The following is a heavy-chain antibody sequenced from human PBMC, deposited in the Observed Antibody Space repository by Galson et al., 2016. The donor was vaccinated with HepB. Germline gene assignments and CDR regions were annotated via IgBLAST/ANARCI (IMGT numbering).Heavy chain of an antibody. CDR1: GGSISNTHW. D-gene: IGHD3-3*01. CDR3: ATVTSVGGAVFDY. V-gene: IGHV4-4*02. CDR2: VYYSGDT. J-gene: IGHJ4*01. Sequence: SETLSLTCAVSGGSISNTHWWSWVRQPPGKGLEWIGEVYYSGDTNYNPSLKSRVTISKDESKNQFSMNMKSVTAAETAIYYCATVTSVGGAVFDYWGQGTLVTVSS.